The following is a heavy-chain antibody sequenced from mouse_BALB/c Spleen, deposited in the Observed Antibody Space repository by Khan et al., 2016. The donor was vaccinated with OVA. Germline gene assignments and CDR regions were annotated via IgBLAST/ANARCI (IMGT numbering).Heavy chain of an antibody. CDR3: TRSYYGSSSFYFDY. CDR2: ISSGSYTI. CDR1: GFTFSSFG. D-gene: IGHD1-1*01. V-gene: IGHV5-17*02. Sequence: EVELVESGGGLVQPGGSRKLSCAASGFTFSSFGMHWVRQAPEKGLEWVAYISSGSYTIYYADTVKGRSTISRDNPKNTLFLQMTSLRSEDTAIYFCTRSYYGSSSFYFDYWGHGTTLTVSS. J-gene: IGHJ2*01.